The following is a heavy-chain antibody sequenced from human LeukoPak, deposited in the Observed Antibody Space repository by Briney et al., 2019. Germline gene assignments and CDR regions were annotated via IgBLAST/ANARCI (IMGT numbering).Heavy chain of an antibody. D-gene: IGHD1-1*01. V-gene: IGHV4-34*01. J-gene: IGHJ5*02. CDR3: AGHGTTGTNLNWFDP. Sequence: SETLSLTCAVYGGSFSGYYWSWIRQPPGKGLEWIGEINHSGSTNYNPSLKSRVTISVDTSKNQFSLKLSSVTAADTAVYYCAGHGTTGTNLNWFDPWGQGTLVTVSS. CDR1: GGSFSGYY. CDR2: INHSGST.